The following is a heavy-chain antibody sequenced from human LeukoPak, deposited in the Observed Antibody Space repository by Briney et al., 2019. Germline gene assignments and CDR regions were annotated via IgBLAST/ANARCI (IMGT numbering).Heavy chain of an antibody. CDR3: ARVPHTGYSSGWYFDY. CDR1: GYTFTGYY. J-gene: IGHJ4*02. CDR2: INPNSGGT. D-gene: IGHD6-19*01. Sequence: ASVKVSCKASGYTFTGYYMHWVRQAPGQGLEWMGWINPNSGGTNYAQKFQGRVTMTRDTSISTAYMELSRLRSDDTAVYYCARVPHTGYSSGWYFDYWGQGTLVTVSS. V-gene: IGHV1-2*02.